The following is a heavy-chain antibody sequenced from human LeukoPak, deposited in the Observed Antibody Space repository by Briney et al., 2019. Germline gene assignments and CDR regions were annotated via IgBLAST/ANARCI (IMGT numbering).Heavy chain of an antibody. CDR3: AKMRTPTAHSGDAFDI. V-gene: IGHV3-30*18. J-gene: IGHJ3*02. CDR1: GFTFSSYG. CDR2: ISYDGSNK. Sequence: GGSLRLSCAASGFTFSSYGIHWVRQAPGKGLEWVAVISYDGSNKYYVDSVKGRFTISRDNSKNTLNLQMNSLGAEDTAVYYCAKMRTPTAHSGDAFDIWGQGTMVTVSS. D-gene: IGHD4-17*01.